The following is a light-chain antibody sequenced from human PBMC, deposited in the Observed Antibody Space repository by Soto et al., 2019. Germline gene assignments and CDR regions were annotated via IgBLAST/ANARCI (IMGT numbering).Light chain of an antibody. CDR3: AAWDDSLSGPVV. CDR1: SSNIGSNY. Sequence: QSALTQPPSASGTPGQRVTISCSGSSSNIGSNYVYWYQQLPGTAPKLLIYRNNQRPSGVPDRFSGSKSGTSASLAISGLRSEDEADYYCAAWDDSLSGPVVFGGGTKLTV. V-gene: IGLV1-47*01. J-gene: IGLJ2*01. CDR2: RNN.